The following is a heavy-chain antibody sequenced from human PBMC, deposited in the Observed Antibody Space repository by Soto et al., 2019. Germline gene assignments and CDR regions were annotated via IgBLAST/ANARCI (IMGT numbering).Heavy chain of an antibody. V-gene: IGHV3-23*01. J-gene: IGHJ6*01. Sequence: GGSLRLSCAVSGFTFNNYAMNWVRQAPGKGLEWVSSISDSGGRTYYAGSVKGRFTISRDNSKNTLYLQMNSLRAEDTAIYYCAIDALGDYFYYGMDVWGQGTTVSVSS. CDR2: ISDSGGRT. CDR3: AIDALGDYFYYGMDV. CDR1: GFTFNNYA.